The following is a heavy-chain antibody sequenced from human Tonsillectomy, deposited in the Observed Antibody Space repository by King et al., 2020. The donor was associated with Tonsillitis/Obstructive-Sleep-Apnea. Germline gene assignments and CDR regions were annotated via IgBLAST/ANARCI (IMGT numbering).Heavy chain of an antibody. Sequence: MQLVQSGAEVKKPGASVKVSCKASGYTFTSYGISWVRQAPGQGLEWMGWISAYNGDTNYAQNLQGRVTMTTDTSTSTAYMELGSLRSDDTALYYCARVNYDSSGYYEGFDYWGQGTLVTVSS. CDR3: ARVNYDSSGYYEGFDY. D-gene: IGHD3-22*01. V-gene: IGHV1-18*01. J-gene: IGHJ4*02. CDR1: GYTFTSYG. CDR2: ISAYNGDT.